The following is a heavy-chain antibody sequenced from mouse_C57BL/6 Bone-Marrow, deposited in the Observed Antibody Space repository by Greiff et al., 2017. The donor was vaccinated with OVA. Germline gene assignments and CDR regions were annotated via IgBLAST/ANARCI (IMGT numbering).Heavy chain of an antibody. CDR2: IDPSDSYT. J-gene: IGHJ2*01. CDR3: AREEVDY. V-gene: IGHV1-50*01. Sequence: QVQLQQPGAELVKPGASVKLSCKASGYTFTSYWMQWVKQRPGQGLEWIGEIDPSDSYTNYNQKFKGKATLTVDTSSSTAYMQLSSLTSEDSAVYYYAREEVDYWGQGTTLTVSS. CDR1: GYTFTSYW.